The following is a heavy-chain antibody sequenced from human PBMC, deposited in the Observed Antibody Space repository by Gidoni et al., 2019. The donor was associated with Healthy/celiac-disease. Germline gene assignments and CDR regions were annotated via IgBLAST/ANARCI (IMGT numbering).Heavy chain of an antibody. Sequence: QVQLVESGGGVVQPGRSLRLSCAASRFTFSNYGMHWSRQAPGKGLEWVAVIWYDGSNKYYADSVKGRFTISRDNSKNTLYLQMNSLRAEDTAVYYCARDKTVTTPMIGYWGQGTLVTVSS. D-gene: IGHD4-17*01. CDR2: IWYDGSNK. V-gene: IGHV3-33*01. CDR1: RFTFSNYG. J-gene: IGHJ4*02. CDR3: ARDKTVTTPMIGY.